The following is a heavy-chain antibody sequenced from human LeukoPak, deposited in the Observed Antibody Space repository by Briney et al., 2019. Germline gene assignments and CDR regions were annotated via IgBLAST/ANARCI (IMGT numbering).Heavy chain of an antibody. CDR2: IHPNNGDT. Sequence: GDSVKVSCKASGYTFSGTGWYLYWLRQAPGQGLECMGRIHPNNGDTAYAQKFEGRVAMTRDTSISTAYMELRRLRPDDTAVYFCARDGPAQMVDLDYWGQGTLVTVSS. V-gene: IGHV1-2*06. CDR1: GYTFSGTGWY. CDR3: ARDGPAQMVDLDY. D-gene: IGHD3-10*01. J-gene: IGHJ4*02.